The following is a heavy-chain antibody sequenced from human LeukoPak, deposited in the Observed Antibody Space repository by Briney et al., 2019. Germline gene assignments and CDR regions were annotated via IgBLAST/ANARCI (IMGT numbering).Heavy chain of an antibody. J-gene: IGHJ4*02. D-gene: IGHD2-21*02. V-gene: IGHV4-61*01. CDR1: GGSVSSGSYY. Sequence: SETLSLTCTVSGGSVSSGSYYWSWLRQPPGKGLEWIGYIYYSGSTNYNPSLKSRVTISVDTSKNQFSLKLSSVTAADTAVYYCARAVYCGGDCYYYFDYWGQGTLVTVSS. CDR2: IYYSGST. CDR3: ARAVYCGGDCYYYFDY.